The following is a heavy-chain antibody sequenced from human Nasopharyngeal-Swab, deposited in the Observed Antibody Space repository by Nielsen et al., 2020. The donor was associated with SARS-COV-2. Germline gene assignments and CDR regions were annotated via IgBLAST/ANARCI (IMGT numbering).Heavy chain of an antibody. D-gene: IGHD4-11*01. Sequence: SETLSLTCAVYGGSFSGYYWSWISQPPGKGLEWIGEINHSGSTKYNPSLKSRVTISVDTSKNQFSLKLSSVTAADTAVYYCARVRLPGDWFDPWGQGTLVTVSS. CDR2: INHSGST. CDR1: GGSFSGYY. V-gene: IGHV4-34*01. J-gene: IGHJ5*02. CDR3: ARVRLPGDWFDP.